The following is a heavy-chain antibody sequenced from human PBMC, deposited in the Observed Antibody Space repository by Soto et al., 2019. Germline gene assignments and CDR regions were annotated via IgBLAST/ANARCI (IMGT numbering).Heavy chain of an antibody. CDR1: GVSFSGYY. Sequence: SETLSLTCAVYGVSFSGYYWSWIRQPPGKGLEWIGEINHSGSTNCNPSLKSRVTISVDTSKNQFSLKLSSVTAADTAVYYCARRTVLRYFDWPYAFDIWGQGTMVTVSS. V-gene: IGHV4-34*01. J-gene: IGHJ3*02. CDR3: ARRTVLRYFDWPYAFDI. D-gene: IGHD3-9*01. CDR2: INHSGST.